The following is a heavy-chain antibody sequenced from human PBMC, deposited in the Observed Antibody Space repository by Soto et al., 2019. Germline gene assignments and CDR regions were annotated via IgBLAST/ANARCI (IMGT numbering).Heavy chain of an antibody. CDR2: ISNSSSTI. CDR3: ARGPNYYYGMDV. J-gene: IGHJ6*02. CDR1: GFTFNSYT. Sequence: GGSLRLSCAASGFTFNSYTISWVRQAPGKGLEWVSSISNSSSTIYYADSVKGRFTISRDNAKNSLYLQMNSLRDEDTAVYYCARGPNYYYGMDVWGQGTTVTVSS. V-gene: IGHV3-48*02.